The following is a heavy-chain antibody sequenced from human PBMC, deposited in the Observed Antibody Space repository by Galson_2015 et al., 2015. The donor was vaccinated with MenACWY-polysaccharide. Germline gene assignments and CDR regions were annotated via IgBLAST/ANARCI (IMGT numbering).Heavy chain of an antibody. Sequence: ETLSLTCTVSGGSISGYDWRWIRQPAGQGLEWIGRLYTSGTTNYNPSLTSRVIMSVDTSKNQFSLRLNSVTAADSAVYSCAGVAPFPRSIVCGYFDLWGRGTQVTASS. V-gene: IGHV4-4*07. CDR2: LYTSGTT. CDR1: GGSISGYD. CDR3: AGVAPFPRSIVCGYFDL. J-gene: IGHJ2*01. D-gene: IGHD3-16*02.